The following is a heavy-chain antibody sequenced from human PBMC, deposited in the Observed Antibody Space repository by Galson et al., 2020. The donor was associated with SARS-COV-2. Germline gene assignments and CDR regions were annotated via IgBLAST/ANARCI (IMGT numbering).Heavy chain of an antibody. CDR1: GFTLSSYG. V-gene: IGHV3-33*01. Sequence: GGSLRLSCAASGFTLSSYGMHWVRQAPGKGLEWVALIWYDESSKYYADSVKGRFTISRDISKNTLYLQMDSLRVEDTAVYYCARNPVPGTGGDWFDTWGQGTLVTVSS. CDR2: IWYDESSK. J-gene: IGHJ5*02. D-gene: IGHD6-19*01. CDR3: ARNPVPGTGGDWFDT.